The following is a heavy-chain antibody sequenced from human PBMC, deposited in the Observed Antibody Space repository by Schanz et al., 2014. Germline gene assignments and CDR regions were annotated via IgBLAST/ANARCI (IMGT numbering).Heavy chain of an antibody. Sequence: QAQLMESGGGVVQPGTSLILSCSVSGFSLNTYGIHWFRQPADKGLEWVAVIWNNGVTKYYADSVRGRFTISRDRFQNTLYLRMSSLRAEDTAVYYCARPRFDYGEVDYWGQGTLXTVSS. V-gene: IGHV3-33*01. J-gene: IGHJ4*02. CDR1: GFSLNTYG. CDR3: ARPRFDYGEVDY. D-gene: IGHD4-17*01. CDR2: IWNNGVTK.